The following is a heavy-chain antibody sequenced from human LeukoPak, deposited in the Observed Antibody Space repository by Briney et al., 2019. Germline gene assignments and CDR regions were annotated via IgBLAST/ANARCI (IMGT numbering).Heavy chain of an antibody. Sequence: SDTLSLICTVCGGSNSSSSYHWGWIPQPPGRGLEWIGSIYYSGSTYYNPSLKSRVTISVDPSKTQSSLKLSSVTAADTAVYYCARHSGYSYGYAYYYYYMDVWGKGTTVTVSS. CDR1: GGSNSSSSYH. D-gene: IGHD5-18*01. CDR2: IYYSGST. CDR3: ARHSGYSYGYAYYYYYMDV. V-gene: IGHV4-39*01. J-gene: IGHJ6*03.